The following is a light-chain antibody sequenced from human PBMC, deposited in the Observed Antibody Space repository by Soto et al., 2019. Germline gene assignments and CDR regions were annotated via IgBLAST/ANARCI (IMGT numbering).Light chain of an antibody. CDR1: QGISSY. Sequence: DIQMTQSPSTLSASVGDRVTITCRASQGISSYLGWYQQKPGKAPKLLIYEASNLQTGVPSRFSGRGSGTHFTFTISSLQPEDIATYYCQQYDDLPLTFGGGTKVDI. V-gene: IGKV1-33*01. CDR2: EAS. CDR3: QQYDDLPLT. J-gene: IGKJ4*01.